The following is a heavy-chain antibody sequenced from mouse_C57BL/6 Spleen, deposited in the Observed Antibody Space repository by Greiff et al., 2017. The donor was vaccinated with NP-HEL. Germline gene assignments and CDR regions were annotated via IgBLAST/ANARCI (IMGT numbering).Heavy chain of an antibody. J-gene: IGHJ2*01. CDR1: GYTFTSYW. CDR2: IHPNSGST. CDR3: VYYGYVYCDY. Sequence: VQLQQSGAELVKPGASVKLSCKASGYTFTSYWMHWVKQRPGQGLEWIGMIHPNSGSTNYNEKFKSKATLTVDKSSSTAYMQLSSLTSEYSAVYYWVYYGYVYCDYWGQGTTLTVSS. V-gene: IGHV1-64*01. D-gene: IGHD2-2*01.